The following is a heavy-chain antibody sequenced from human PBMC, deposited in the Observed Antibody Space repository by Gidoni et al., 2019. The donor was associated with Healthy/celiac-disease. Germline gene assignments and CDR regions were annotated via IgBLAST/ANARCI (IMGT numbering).Heavy chain of an antibody. CDR1: GFTFSSYA. J-gene: IGHJ4*02. V-gene: IGHV3-23*01. Sequence: EVQLLESGGGLVQPGGSLRLSCAASGFTFSSYAMSWVRQAPGKGLEWVSAISGSGGSTYYADSVKGRFTISRDNSKNTLYLQMNSLRAEDTAVYYCAKIFISYYDSSGDNDYWGQGTLVTVSS. CDR3: AKIFISYYDSSGDNDY. D-gene: IGHD3-22*01. CDR2: ISGSGGST.